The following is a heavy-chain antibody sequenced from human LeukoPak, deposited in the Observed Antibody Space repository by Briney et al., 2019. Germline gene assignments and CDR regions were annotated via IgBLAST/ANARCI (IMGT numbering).Heavy chain of an antibody. J-gene: IGHJ3*02. D-gene: IGHD3-22*01. CDR1: GFTFSSYA. CDR3: ARDPPPVDYYDSSGYDAFDI. Sequence: GGSLRLSCAASGFTFSSYAMSWVRQAPGKGLEWVANIKQDGSEKYYVDSVKGRFTISRDNAKNSLYLQMNSLRAEDTAVYYCARDPPPVDYYDSSGYDAFDIWGQGTMVTVSS. V-gene: IGHV3-7*01. CDR2: IKQDGSEK.